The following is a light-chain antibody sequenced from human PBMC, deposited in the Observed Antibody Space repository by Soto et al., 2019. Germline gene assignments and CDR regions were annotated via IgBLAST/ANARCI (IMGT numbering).Light chain of an antibody. J-gene: IGLJ2*01. Sequence: QSVLTQPPSVSGAPGQRVTISCTGSSSNIGAGYDVHWYQQLPGTAPKLLIYGNSNRPSGVPDRFSGSKSGTSASLPITGLQAEDEADYYCQSYDSSLSVYVVFGGGTKVTVL. CDR3: QSYDSSLSVYVV. CDR1: SSNIGAGYD. CDR2: GNS. V-gene: IGLV1-40*01.